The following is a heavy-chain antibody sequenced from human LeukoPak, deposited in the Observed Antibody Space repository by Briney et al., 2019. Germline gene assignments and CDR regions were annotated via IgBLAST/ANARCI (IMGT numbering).Heavy chain of an antibody. CDR1: GYTFTGYY. CDR3: ARSHYYASSGYYFEY. V-gene: IGHV1-2*02. J-gene: IGHJ4*02. Sequence: SVKVSRKASGYTFTGYYMHWVRQAPGQGLEWMGWINPNSAGTNYAQKFQGRVTMTRDTSINTAYMELSRLRSDDTAVYYCARSHYYASSGYYFEYWGQGTLVTVSS. D-gene: IGHD3-22*01. CDR2: INPNSAGT.